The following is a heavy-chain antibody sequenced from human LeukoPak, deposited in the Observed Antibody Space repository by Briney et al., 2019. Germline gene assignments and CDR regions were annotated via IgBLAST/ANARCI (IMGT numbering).Heavy chain of an antibody. CDR3: ARDWGAGTYYYYGMDV. Sequence: GGSLRLSCAASGFTFSSYSMNWVRQAPGKGLGWVSYISSSSSTIYYADSVKGRFTISRDNAKNSLYLQMNSLRDEDTAVHYCARDWGAGTYYYYGMDVWGQGTTVTGSS. CDR1: GFTFSSYS. V-gene: IGHV3-48*02. CDR2: ISSSSSTI. D-gene: IGHD1-1*01. J-gene: IGHJ6*02.